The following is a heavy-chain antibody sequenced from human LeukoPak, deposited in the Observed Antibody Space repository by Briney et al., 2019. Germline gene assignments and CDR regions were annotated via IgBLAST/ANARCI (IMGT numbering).Heavy chain of an antibody. CDR3: ARGTGIVATITDYYYGMDV. CDR1: GGTFSSYA. Sequence: SVTVSCKASGGTFSSYAISWVRQAPGQGREWMGRINPILGIANCAQKFQGRVTITADKSTSTAYMELSSLRSEDTAVYYCARGTGIVATITDYYYGMDVWGQGTTVTVSS. J-gene: IGHJ6*02. V-gene: IGHV1-69*04. D-gene: IGHD5-12*01. CDR2: INPILGIA.